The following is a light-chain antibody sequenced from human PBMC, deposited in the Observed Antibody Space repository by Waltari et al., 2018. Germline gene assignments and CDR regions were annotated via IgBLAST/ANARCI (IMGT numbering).Light chain of an antibody. J-gene: IGLJ3*02. CDR3: QTGGHGTWV. CDR1: RGHSTNV. CDR2: VNSDGSH. V-gene: IGLV4-69*01. Sequence: QLVLTQSPSASASLGASVKLTCTLSRGHSTNVLAWLQKRPEKGPRYLMKVNSDGSHNKGDEIPDRFSGSSSGAERYLTISSLQSEDEADYYCQTGGHGTWVFGGGTKLTVL.